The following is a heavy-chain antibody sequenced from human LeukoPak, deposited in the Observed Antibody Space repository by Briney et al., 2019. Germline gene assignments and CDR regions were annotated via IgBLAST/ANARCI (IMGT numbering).Heavy chain of an antibody. CDR2: ISGSGEST. V-gene: IGHV3-23*01. Sequence: GGSLRLSCAASGITLRNYAMTWVCQAPGKGLQWVSVISGSGESTYYADSVRGRFTISRDNSKNMLYLHMNSLRAEDTAVYYCAKDRDCSSTGSYLYDNWGQGTPVIVSS. CDR1: GITLRNYA. J-gene: IGHJ4*02. D-gene: IGHD2-2*01. CDR3: AKDRDCSSTGSYLYDN.